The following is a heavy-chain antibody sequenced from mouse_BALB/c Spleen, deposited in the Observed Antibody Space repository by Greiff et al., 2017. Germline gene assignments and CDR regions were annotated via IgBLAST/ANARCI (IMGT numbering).Heavy chain of an antibody. CDR1: GYTFTSYV. CDR2: INPYNDGT. CDR3: ARRYGSSYGYAMDY. Sequence: VQLQQSGPELVKPGASVKMSCKASGYTFTSYVMHWVKQKPGQGLEWIGYINPYNDGTKYNEKFKGKATLTSDKSSSTAYMELSSLTSEDSAVYYCARRYGSSYGYAMDYWGQGTSVTVSS. D-gene: IGHD1-1*01. V-gene: IGHV1-14*01. J-gene: IGHJ4*01.